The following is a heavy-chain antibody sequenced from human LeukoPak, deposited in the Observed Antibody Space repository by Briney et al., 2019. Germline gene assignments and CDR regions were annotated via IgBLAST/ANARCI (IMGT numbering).Heavy chain of an antibody. CDR1: GYTFTNYL. V-gene: IGHV1-46*01. J-gene: IGHJ4*02. CDR3: VREESGGYFDY. Sequence: ASVKVSCKASGYTFTNYLLHWVRQAPEQGLEWVGRIAPSVDTTNYAQKFRDRATMTRDTSTSTVYMELSSLRSEDTAVYHCVREESGGYFDYWGQGTLVTVSS. D-gene: IGHD2-8*02. CDR2: IAPSVDTT.